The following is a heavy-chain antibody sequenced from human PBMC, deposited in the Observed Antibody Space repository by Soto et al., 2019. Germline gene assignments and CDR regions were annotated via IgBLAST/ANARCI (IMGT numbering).Heavy chain of an antibody. J-gene: IGHJ6*02. CDR1: GYSFTEYY. V-gene: IGHV1-2*02. CDR3: ARSLTITGIPDDHYSYGMDV. CDR2: MDPSSGGS. Sequence: QVHLVQSGAEAKKPGASVKVSCKASGYSFTEYYVHWVRQAPGQGPEWMGWMDPSSGGSNSARKFHGRVSMTRDTSTNMAYMDLSSLTSDDTAVYYCARSLTITGIPDDHYSYGMDVWGQGTTVTVSS. D-gene: IGHD1-20*01.